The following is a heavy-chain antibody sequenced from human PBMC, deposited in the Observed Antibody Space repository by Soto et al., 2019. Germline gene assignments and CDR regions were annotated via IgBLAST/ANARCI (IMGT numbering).Heavy chain of an antibody. J-gene: IGHJ6*02. D-gene: IGHD1-20*01. Sequence: QVQLVQSGAEVKKPGSSVRVSCKASGDTFSSYAISWVRQAPAQGLEWMGGIIPIFGTANYAQKFQGRVTITADESTSTAYMELSSLRSEDTAVSYCASGIRYYYVMDVWGQGTTVTVSS. CDR1: GDTFSSYA. CDR3: ASGIRYYYVMDV. V-gene: IGHV1-69*01. CDR2: IIPIFGTA.